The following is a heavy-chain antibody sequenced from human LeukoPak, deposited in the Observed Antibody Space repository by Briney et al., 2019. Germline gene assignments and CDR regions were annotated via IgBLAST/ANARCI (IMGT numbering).Heavy chain of an antibody. CDR3: ARGRYPSGYFDY. V-gene: IGHV3-53*01. Sequence: GGSLRLSCAASGFTVRSNYMSWVRQAPGKGLEWVSVIYSGVGTYYADSVKGRFTFSRDNSKNTLWLQMNSLRVEHTAVYYCARGRYPSGYFDYWGQGTPVTVSS. D-gene: IGHD2-2*02. J-gene: IGHJ4*02. CDR2: IYSGVGT. CDR1: GFTVRSNY.